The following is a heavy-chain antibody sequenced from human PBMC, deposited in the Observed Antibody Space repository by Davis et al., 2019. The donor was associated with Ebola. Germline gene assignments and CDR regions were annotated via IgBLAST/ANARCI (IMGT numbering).Heavy chain of an antibody. J-gene: IGHJ5*02. CDR3: ARIVREGSGSYYKDRWFDP. Sequence: MPSETLSLTCTVSGGSIPSSSYYWGWVRQPPGKGLEWIGSFFYSVTTYYNPSLKRRATISADTSKSQFSLKLRSVTAADTAVYYCARIVREGSGSYYKDRWFDPWGQGTLVTVSS. CDR2: FFYSVTT. D-gene: IGHD3-10*01. CDR1: GGSIPSSSYY. V-gene: IGHV4-39*01.